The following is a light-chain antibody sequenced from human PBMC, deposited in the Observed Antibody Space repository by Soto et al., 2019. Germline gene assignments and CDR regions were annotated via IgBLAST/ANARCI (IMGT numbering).Light chain of an antibody. V-gene: IGLV2-14*03. Sequence: QFVLTQPASVSGSPGQSISISCTGTSSNVGGYNYVSWYQHQPGKAPKLVIFDVSGRPSGISNRFSGSKSGNTASLTISGLRPDNEDDYYCSAYTDFNLYGFGTGTKVTVL. CDR2: DVS. J-gene: IGLJ1*01. CDR3: SAYTDFNLYG. CDR1: SSNVGGYNY.